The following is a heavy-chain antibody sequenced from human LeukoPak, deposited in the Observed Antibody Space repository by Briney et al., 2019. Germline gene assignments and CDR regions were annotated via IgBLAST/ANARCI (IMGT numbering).Heavy chain of an antibody. CDR3: ARSSDGDYYYYFDY. J-gene: IGHJ4*02. Sequence: GGSLRLSCAASGFTFSSYGMHWVRQAPGKGLEWVSVLYSGGSAYYADSVRGRFTISRDNSKNTLYLQMSSLRAEDTAVYYCARSSDGDYYYYFDYWGQGTLVTVSS. CDR1: GFTFSSYG. CDR2: LYSGGSA. V-gene: IGHV3-53*01. D-gene: IGHD4-17*01.